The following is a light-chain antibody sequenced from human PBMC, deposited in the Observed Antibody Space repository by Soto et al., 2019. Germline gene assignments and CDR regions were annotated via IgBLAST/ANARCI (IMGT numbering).Light chain of an antibody. CDR1: QDISDV. J-gene: IGKJ1*01. V-gene: IGKV1-39*01. CDR2: DAS. Sequence: IHMTHSLSALSASFGDIVTITFQASQDISDVLNWYQQQPGKSPKVLIYDASKLQTGVPSRFSGRGSGTDFNITISSLQPGDFATYYCQQSYSTPWTFGQGTKVDIK. CDR3: QQSYSTPWT.